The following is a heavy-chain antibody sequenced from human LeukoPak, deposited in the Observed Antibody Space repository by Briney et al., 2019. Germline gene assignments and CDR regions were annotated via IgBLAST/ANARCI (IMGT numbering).Heavy chain of an antibody. V-gene: IGHV3-23*01. J-gene: IGHJ4*02. CDR3: AKCPEDYGTDCPFDY. Sequence: GGSLRLSCAASGFTFSRYAMNWVRQAPGKGLEWVSTISGNGWSTYYADSVKGRFTISRDNSKDTLSLQMNSLSAEDTAVYYCAKCPEDYGTDCPFDYWGQGTLVTVSS. D-gene: IGHD4/OR15-4a*01. CDR1: GFTFSRYA. CDR2: ISGNGWST.